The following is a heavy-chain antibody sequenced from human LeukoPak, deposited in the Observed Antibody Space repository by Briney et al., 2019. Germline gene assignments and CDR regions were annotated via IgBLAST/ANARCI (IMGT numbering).Heavy chain of an antibody. Sequence: ASVKVSCKASGYHFTDYYIHWVRLAPGQGLEWMGWINPKSGGTHYAQKFQGRVSMTRDTSINTVYLELSSLRSNDTAVYYCARTREGVWGSYSPWGQGTLVTVSS. CDR2: INPKSGGT. CDR3: ARTREGVWGSYSP. V-gene: IGHV1-2*02. J-gene: IGHJ4*02. CDR1: GYHFTDYY. D-gene: IGHD3-16*01.